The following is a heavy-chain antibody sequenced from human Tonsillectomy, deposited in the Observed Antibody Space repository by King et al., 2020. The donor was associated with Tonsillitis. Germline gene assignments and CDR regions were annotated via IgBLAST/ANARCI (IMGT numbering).Heavy chain of an antibody. CDR3: ARILYDYYFDY. CDR2: IYYTGST. J-gene: IGHJ4*02. V-gene: IGHV4-59*01. Sequence: QLQESGPGLVKPSETLSLTCTVSGCSISNYYWSWIRQPPGKGLEWMGYIYYTGSTNYKSFLNSRVTISLDTAKNQFSLRLSSVTAADTAVYYCARILYDYYFDYWGQGTLVTVSS. CDR1: GCSISNYY. D-gene: IGHD2/OR15-2a*01.